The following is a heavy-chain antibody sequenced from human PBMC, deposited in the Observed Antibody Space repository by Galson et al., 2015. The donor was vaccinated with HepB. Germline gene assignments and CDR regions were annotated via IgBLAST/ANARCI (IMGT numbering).Heavy chain of an antibody. V-gene: IGHV1-18*01. Sequence: SVKVSCKASGYTFTTYGISWLRQAPGQGLEWMGWISVYNGNTNYAQKFQGRVTMTTETATSTAYMELRSLRSDDTAVYYCARGTIAAAVIDYWGQGTLVTVSS. D-gene: IGHD6-13*01. CDR3: ARGTIAAAVIDY. CDR1: GYTFTTYG. J-gene: IGHJ4*02. CDR2: ISVYNGNT.